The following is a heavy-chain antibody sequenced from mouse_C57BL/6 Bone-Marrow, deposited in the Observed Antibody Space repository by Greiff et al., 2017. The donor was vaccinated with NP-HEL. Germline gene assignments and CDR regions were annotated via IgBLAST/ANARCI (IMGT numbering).Heavy chain of an antibody. CDR2: IDPSDSYT. CDR1: GYTFTSYW. CDR3: ARAGLDY. V-gene: IGHV1-50*01. Sequence: QVQLQQPGAELVKPGASVKLSCKASGYTFTSYWMQWVKQRPGQGLEWIGEIDPSDSYTNYNQKFKGKATLTVDTSSSTAYMQLSSLTSEDSAVYYCARAGLDYWGQGTSVTVCS. J-gene: IGHJ4*01.